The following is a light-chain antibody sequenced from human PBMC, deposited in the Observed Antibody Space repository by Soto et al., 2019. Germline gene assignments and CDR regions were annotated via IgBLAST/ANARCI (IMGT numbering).Light chain of an antibody. CDR2: DAS. J-gene: IGKJ5*01. CDR1: QSVSNNY. CDR3: QHFGGTTFT. V-gene: IGKV3-20*01. Sequence: EIVLTQSPGTLSLSPGERATLSCRASQSVSNNYLAWYQQKPGQAPRLLIYDASNRATGIPARFSGSGSGTHFTLTISRLEPGDFAVYYCQHFGGTTFTFGQGTRLEI.